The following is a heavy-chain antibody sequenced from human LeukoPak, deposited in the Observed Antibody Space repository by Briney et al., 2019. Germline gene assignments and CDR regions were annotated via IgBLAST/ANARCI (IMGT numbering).Heavy chain of an antibody. Sequence: ASLKVSCKASGYTFTGYYMHWVRQAPGQGLEWMGWINPNSGGTNYAQKFQGRVTMTGDTSISTAYMELSRLRSDDTAVYYCARGGSSRSKPGGPVDYWGQGTLVTVSS. CDR3: ARGGSSRSKPGGPVDY. CDR1: GYTFTGYY. CDR2: INPNSGGT. V-gene: IGHV1-2*02. J-gene: IGHJ4*02. D-gene: IGHD6-13*01.